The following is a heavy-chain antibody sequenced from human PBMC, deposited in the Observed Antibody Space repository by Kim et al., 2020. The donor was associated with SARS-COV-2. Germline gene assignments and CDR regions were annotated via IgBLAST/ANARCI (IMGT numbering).Heavy chain of an antibody. J-gene: IGHJ4*02. CDR2: IYYSGST. CDR3: ARAGGGDGYNFALDY. Sequence: SETLSLTCTVSGGSISSYYWSWIRQPPGKGLEWIGYIYYSGSTNYNPSLKSRVTISVDTSKNQFSLKLSSVTAADTAVYYCARAGGGDGYNFALDYWGQGTLVTVSS. D-gene: IGHD2-21*01. CDR1: GGSISSYY. V-gene: IGHV4-59*13.